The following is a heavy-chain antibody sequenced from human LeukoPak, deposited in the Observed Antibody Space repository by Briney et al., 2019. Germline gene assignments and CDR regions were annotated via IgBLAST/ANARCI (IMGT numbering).Heavy chain of an antibody. D-gene: IGHD5-24*01. Sequence: SETLSLTCTVSGGSISSGGYYWSWIRQPPGKGLEWIGEINHSGSTNYNPSLKSRVTISVDTSKNQFSLKLSSVTAADTAVYYCARVKRWLQSYRNSLYYFDYWGQGTLVTVSS. J-gene: IGHJ4*02. CDR2: INHSGST. CDR1: GGSISSGGYY. V-gene: IGHV4-39*07. CDR3: ARVKRWLQSYRNSLYYFDY.